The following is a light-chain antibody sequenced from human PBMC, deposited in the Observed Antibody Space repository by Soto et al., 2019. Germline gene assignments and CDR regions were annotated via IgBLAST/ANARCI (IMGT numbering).Light chain of an antibody. V-gene: IGLV2-8*01. CDR3: SSYASGNSFV. Sequence: QSALTQPPSASGSPGQSVTISCTGTSSDVGPYGYVSWFQHHPGKAPKLIISEVSKRPSGVPDRFSGSKSGNTASLTVSGLQAEDEADYYCSSYASGNSFVFGTGTQLTVL. CDR1: SSDVGPYGY. CDR2: EVS. J-gene: IGLJ7*01.